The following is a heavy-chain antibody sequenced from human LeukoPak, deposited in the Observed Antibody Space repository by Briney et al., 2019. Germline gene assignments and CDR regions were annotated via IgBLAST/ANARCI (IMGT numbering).Heavy chain of an antibody. V-gene: IGHV4-31*03. CDR1: GGSISSGGYY. J-gene: IGHJ5*02. CDR3: ARGAGFDWLNRINWFDP. D-gene: IGHD3-9*01. CDR2: IYYSGST. Sequence: PSQTLSLTCTVSGGSISSGGYYWSWIRQHPGKGLEWIGYIYYSGSTYYNPSLKSRVTISVDTSKNQFSLKLSSMTAADTAVYYCARGAGFDWLNRINWFDPWGQGTLVTVSS.